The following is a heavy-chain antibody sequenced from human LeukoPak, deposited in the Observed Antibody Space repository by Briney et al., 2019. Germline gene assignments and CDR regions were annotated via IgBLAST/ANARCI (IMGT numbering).Heavy chain of an antibody. CDR2: ISYDGSNK. D-gene: IGHD6-13*01. CDR3: ATDLSYSSSYNWFDP. V-gene: IGHV3-30-3*01. Sequence: GGSLRLSCAASGFTFSSYAMHWVRQAPGKGLEWVAVISYDGSNKYYADSVKGRFTISRDNSKNTLYLQMNSLRAEDTAVYYCATDLSYSSSYNWFDPWGQGTLVTVSS. CDR1: GFTFSSYA. J-gene: IGHJ5*02.